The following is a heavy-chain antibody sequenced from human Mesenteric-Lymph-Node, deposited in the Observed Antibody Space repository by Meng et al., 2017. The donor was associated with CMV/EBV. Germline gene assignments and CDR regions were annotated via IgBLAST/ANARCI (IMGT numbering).Heavy chain of an antibody. V-gene: IGHV4-59*01. CDR2: IYYTGST. CDR1: GGSISNYY. D-gene: IGHD2-8*02. Sequence: SETLSLTCTVSGGSISNYYWSWLRQPPGKGLEWIGYIYYTGSTNYNPSFKSRVTISVDTSKNQFSLKLSSVTAADTAVYYCATSTGPANAPFDPWGQGTLVTVSS. J-gene: IGHJ5*02. CDR3: ATSTGPANAPFDP.